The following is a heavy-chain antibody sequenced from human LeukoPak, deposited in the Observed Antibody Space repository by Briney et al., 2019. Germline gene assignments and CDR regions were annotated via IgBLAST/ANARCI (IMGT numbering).Heavy chain of an antibody. CDR3: ARHLRRAAAGTLYYYGMDV. CDR2: IFYSGST. J-gene: IGHJ6*02. D-gene: IGHD6-13*01. V-gene: IGHV4-59*08. CDR1: GGSITSHY. Sequence: PSETLSLTCTVSGGSITSHYWSWIRQPPGKGLEWIGYIFYSGSTNYNPSLRSRVTISVDTSKTQFSLKLSSVTAADTAVYYCARHLRRAAAGTLYYYGMDVWGQGTTVTVSS.